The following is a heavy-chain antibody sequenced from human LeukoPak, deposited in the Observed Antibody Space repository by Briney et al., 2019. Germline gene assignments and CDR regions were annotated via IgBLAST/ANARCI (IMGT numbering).Heavy chain of an antibody. CDR1: GFTLSSYA. CDR3: AKSLYCSSTSCYDFDY. CDR2: ISGSGGST. V-gene: IGHV3-23*01. Sequence: GGSLRLSCAASGFTLSSYAMSWVRPAPGKGREWVSAISGSGGSTYYADSVKGRFTISRDNSKNTLYLQMNSLRAEDTAVYYCAKSLYCSSTSCYDFDYWGQGTLVTVSS. J-gene: IGHJ4*02. D-gene: IGHD2-2*01.